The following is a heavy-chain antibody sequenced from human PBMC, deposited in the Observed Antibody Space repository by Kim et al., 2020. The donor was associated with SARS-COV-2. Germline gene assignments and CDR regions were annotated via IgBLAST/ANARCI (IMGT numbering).Heavy chain of an antibody. V-gene: IGHV1-24*01. J-gene: IGHJ5*02. CDR2: FDPEDGET. D-gene: IGHD5-18*01. Sequence: ASVKVSCKVSGYTLTELSMQWVRQAPGKGLEWMGGFDPEDGETIYAQKFQGRVTMTEDTSTDTAYMELSSLRSEDTAVYYCATSTAMVTWGWFDPWGQGTLVTVSS. CDR3: ATSTAMVTWGWFDP. CDR1: GYTLTELS.